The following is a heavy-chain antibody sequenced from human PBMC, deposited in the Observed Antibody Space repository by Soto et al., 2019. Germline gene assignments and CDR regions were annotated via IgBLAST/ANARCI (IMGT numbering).Heavy chain of an antibody. Sequence: ASVKVSCKASGYTFTSYDINWVRQATGQGLEWMGWMNPNSGNTGYAQKFQGRVTMTRNTSISTAYMELSSLRSEDTAVYYCARDPTLKRITIFGVVTSPDAFDIWGQGTMVTVSS. CDR1: GYTFTSYD. D-gene: IGHD3-3*01. J-gene: IGHJ3*02. CDR3: ARDPTLKRITIFGVVTSPDAFDI. V-gene: IGHV1-8*01. CDR2: MNPNSGNT.